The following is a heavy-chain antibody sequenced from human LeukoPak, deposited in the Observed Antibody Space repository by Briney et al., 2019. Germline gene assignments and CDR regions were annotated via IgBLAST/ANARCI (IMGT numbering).Heavy chain of an antibody. CDR3: ARDHAPGDYVVGWFDP. Sequence: SETLSLTCTVSGYSITSGYYWGSLRQPPGKGLEWIGSIYQSGNTYYNPSLKSRVTISRDTSENQFSLKLSSVTAADTAVYYCARDHAPGDYVVGWFDPWGQGTLVTVSS. D-gene: IGHD4-17*01. J-gene: IGHJ5*02. CDR1: GYSITSGYY. CDR2: IYQSGNT. V-gene: IGHV4-38-2*02.